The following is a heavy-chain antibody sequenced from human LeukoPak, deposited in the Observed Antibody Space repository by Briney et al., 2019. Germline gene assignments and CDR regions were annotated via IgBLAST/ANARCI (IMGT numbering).Heavy chain of an antibody. CDR1: GGSISSYY. CDR2: IYHSGST. J-gene: IGHJ4*02. V-gene: IGHV4-38-2*02. CDR3: AREAFYDILTGSDY. Sequence: SETLSLTCTVSGGSISSYYWSWIRQPPGKGLEWIGSIYHSGSTYYNPSLKSRVTISVDTSKNQFSLKLSSVTAADTAVYYCAREAFYDILTGSDYWGQGTLVTVSS. D-gene: IGHD3-9*01.